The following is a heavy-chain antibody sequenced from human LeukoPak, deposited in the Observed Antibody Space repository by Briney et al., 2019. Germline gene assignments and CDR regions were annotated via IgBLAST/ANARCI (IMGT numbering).Heavy chain of an antibody. CDR3: ARDVSVVALSYYFDY. J-gene: IGHJ4*02. Sequence: GGSLRLSCAASGFTFSSYSMNWVRQAPGKGLEWVSYISSSSSYIYYADSVKGRFTISRDNAKNSLYPQMNSLRAEDTAVYYCARDVSVVALSYYFDYWGQGTLVTVSS. V-gene: IGHV3-21*05. CDR2: ISSSSSYI. CDR1: GFTFSSYS. D-gene: IGHD2-15*01.